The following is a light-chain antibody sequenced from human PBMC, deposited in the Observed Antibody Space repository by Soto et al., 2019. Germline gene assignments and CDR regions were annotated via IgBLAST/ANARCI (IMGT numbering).Light chain of an antibody. Sequence: QSVLTQLPSASGTPGQRVTISCSGGSSNIGTNYVYWYQHLPGTAPKLLIYRNNQRPSGVPDRFSGSKSGTTASLAISGLRSEDEADYYCQAYDYSLTASVFGGGTKVTVL. J-gene: IGLJ3*02. V-gene: IGLV1-47*01. CDR2: RNN. CDR3: QAYDYSLTASV. CDR1: SSNIGTNY.